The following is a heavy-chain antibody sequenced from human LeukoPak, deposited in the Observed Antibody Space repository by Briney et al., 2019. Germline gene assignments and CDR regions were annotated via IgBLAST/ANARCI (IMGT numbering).Heavy chain of an antibody. D-gene: IGHD3-10*01. CDR1: GFTFSAYA. CDR3: ARARTGSYYSTFEH. J-gene: IGHJ1*01. V-gene: IGHV3-30*04. CDR2: LSYGETNY. Sequence: PGGSLRLSCTASGFTFSAYAMHWVRQAPGKGLEWVAVLSYGETNYYYAESVKGRFSISRDDSKNTLVLQMNSLATEDTGVYYCARARTGSYYSTFEHWGPGTLVSVSS.